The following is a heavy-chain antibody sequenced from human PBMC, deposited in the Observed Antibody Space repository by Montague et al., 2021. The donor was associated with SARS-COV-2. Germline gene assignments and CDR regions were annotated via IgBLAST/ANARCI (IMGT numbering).Heavy chain of an antibody. CDR2: IYYSGST. CDR1: GGSISSSSYY. J-gene: IGHJ5*02. V-gene: IGHV4-39*01. D-gene: IGHD2-2*01. Sequence: SETLSLTCTVSGGSISSSSYYWGWIRQPPGKGLEWIGSIYYSGSTYYNPSLECRATISVDTSKNQSSLKLSAVTAADTAGYYCARHLVYCSSTSCYECRFDPWGQGTLVTVSS. CDR3: ARHLVYCSSTSCYECRFDP.